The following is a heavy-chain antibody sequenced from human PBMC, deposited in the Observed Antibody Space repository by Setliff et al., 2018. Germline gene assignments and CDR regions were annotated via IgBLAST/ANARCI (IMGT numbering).Heavy chain of an antibody. CDR1: GGTFSDCH. D-gene: IGHD6-6*01. Sequence: SETLSLTCAAYGGTFSDCHWTWIRQSPEKGLEWIGEINHRGSTNYNPSLKSRVTISIDTSRDQFSLKLISMIAADTAVYYCARGRNIAARLLDSWGQGTLVTVSS. V-gene: IGHV4-34*01. CDR3: ARGRNIAARLLDS. J-gene: IGHJ4*02. CDR2: INHRGST.